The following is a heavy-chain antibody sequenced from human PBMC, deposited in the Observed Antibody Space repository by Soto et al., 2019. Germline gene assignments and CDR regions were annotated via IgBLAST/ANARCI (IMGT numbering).Heavy chain of an antibody. CDR2: VNHSGEA. CDR3: KPAHRFPRSWLDT. J-gene: IGHJ5*02. Sequence: PSETLSLTCGVYGGSFRNYYWIWVRQPPGKGLEWIGEVNHSGEATYSPSLQSRVTISLDTSNNHFSLKMTSLTAADTALYFCKPAHRFPRSWLDTWGQGTQVTVSS. CDR1: GGSFRNYY. V-gene: IGHV4-34*01.